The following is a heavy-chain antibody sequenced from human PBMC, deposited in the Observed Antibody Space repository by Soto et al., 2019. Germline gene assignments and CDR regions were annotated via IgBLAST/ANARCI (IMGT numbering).Heavy chain of an antibody. CDR1: GFTFSNAW. CDR3: TTWGDIVVVPVGYYYYYMDV. V-gene: IGHV3-15*01. J-gene: IGHJ6*03. Sequence: GGSLSLSCAASGFTFSNAWMSWVRQAPGKGLEWVGRIKSKTDGGTTDYDAPVKGRFTISREDSKNTLYLQMNSLKTEDTAVYYCTTWGDIVVVPVGYYYYYMDVWGKGTTVTVSS. D-gene: IGHD2-2*01. CDR2: IKSKTDGGTT.